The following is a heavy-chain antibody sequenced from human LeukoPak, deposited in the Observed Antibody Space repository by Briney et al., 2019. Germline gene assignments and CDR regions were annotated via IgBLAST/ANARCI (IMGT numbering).Heavy chain of an antibody. J-gene: IGHJ5*02. V-gene: IGHV4-30-4*01. CDR3: ARYGSGSTWFDP. D-gene: IGHD3-10*01. CDR1: GGSISSDNYQ. Sequence: PSETLSLTCTVSGGSISSDNYQWGWIRQPPGKGLEWIGYINYSGSTYYNPSLKSRVTISVDTSKNHFSLRLSSVTAADTAVYYCARYGSGSTWFDPWGQGTLVTVSS. CDR2: INYSGST.